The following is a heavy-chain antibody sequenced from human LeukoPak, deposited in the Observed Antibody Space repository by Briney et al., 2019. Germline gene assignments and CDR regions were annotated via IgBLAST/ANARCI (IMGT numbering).Heavy chain of an antibody. J-gene: IGHJ4*02. CDR3: ARDSATTEPGAEIAAAGPIDY. D-gene: IGHD6-13*01. Sequence: SETLSLTCAVYGGSFSGYYWSWIRQPPGKGLEWIGEINHSGSTNYNPSLKSRVTISVDTSKNQFSLKLSSVTAADTAVYYCARDSATTEPGAEIAAAGPIDYWGQGTLVTVSS. CDR1: GGSFSGYY. V-gene: IGHV4-34*01. CDR2: INHSGST.